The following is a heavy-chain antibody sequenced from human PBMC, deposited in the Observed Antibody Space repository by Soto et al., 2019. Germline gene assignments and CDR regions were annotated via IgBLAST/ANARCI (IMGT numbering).Heavy chain of an antibody. V-gene: IGHV1-46*01. Sequence: GXSGKVSYKASWYTFTSNWIHWGRRAPVQGLEWMGIINPSGGSTYYAQKFQGRVTLTRDTSTSTVYMELTSLTSEDTAVYYCARDHSISSSGAWWLDPWGQGTLVTVYS. CDR2: INPSGGST. D-gene: IGHD6-13*01. CDR1: WYTFTSNW. CDR3: ARDHSISSSGAWWLDP. J-gene: IGHJ5*02.